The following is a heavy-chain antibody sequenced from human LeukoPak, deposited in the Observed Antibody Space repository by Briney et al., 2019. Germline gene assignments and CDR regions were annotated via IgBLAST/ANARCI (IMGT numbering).Heavy chain of an antibody. V-gene: IGHV4-4*07. CDR2: IYTSGST. CDR1: AGSISSYY. Sequence: SETLSLTCTVAAGSISSYYWSWIRQPAGKGLEWIGRIYTSGSTNYNPSLKSRVTMSVDTSKIQFSLKLSSVTAADTGVYYCAREEPYYYEYYGMDVWGQGTTVTVSS. CDR3: AREEPYYYEYYGMDV. D-gene: IGHD1-14*01. J-gene: IGHJ6*02.